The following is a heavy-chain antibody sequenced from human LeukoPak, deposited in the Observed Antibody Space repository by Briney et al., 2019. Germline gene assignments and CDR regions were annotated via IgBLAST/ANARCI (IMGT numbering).Heavy chain of an antibody. CDR3: ARQPYNGGPALDY. D-gene: IGHD2-8*01. CDR1: GDSITTFY. CDR2: IYYSGCT. V-gene: IGHV4-59*08. J-gene: IGHJ4*02. Sequence: PSETLTLTCIVSGDSITTFYWSWIRQPPGKGLEWIGYIYYSGCTRYNPSLKSRVTISVDTSKSQFSLKLSSVTAADTAVYYCARQPYNGGPALDYWGQGTLVTVSS.